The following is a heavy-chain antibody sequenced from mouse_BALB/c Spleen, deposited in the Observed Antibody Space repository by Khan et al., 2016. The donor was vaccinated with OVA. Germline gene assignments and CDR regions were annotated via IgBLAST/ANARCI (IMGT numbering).Heavy chain of an antibody. V-gene: IGHV2-6-7*01. CDR2: IWGDGST. D-gene: IGHD1-1*01. J-gene: IGHJ3*01. CDR1: GFSLTAFG. Sequence: QMQLKQSGPGLEAPSQSLSITCSVSGFSLTAFGVNWVRKPPGKGLEWLGLIWGDGSTHYNSALKSRLSISKENSKRQVFLKMNRLETDDAARLYCARGLRVGGFAYWGQGTLVTVSA. CDR3: ARGLRVGGFAY.